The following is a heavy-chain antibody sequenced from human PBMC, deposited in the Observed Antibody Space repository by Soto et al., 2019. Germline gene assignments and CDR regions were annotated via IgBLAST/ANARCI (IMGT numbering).Heavy chain of an antibody. CDR1: GGTFSSYA. Sequence: QVQLVQSGAEVKKPGSSVKVSCKASGGTFSSYAISWVRQAPGQGLEWMGGIIPIFGTANYAQKFQGRVTVTGDESTSTAHRELSSLRAEDTAVYYCAGPNRGTPDSSSWYYWGQGTLVTVSS. V-gene: IGHV1-69*12. D-gene: IGHD6-13*01. CDR3: AGPNRGTPDSSSWYY. CDR2: IIPIFGTA. J-gene: IGHJ4*02.